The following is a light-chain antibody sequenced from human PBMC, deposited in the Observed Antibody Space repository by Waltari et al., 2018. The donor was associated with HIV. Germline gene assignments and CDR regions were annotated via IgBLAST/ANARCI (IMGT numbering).Light chain of an antibody. V-gene: IGLV3-21*02. J-gene: IGLJ3*02. CDR2: DDS. CDR3: QMWDSSIDHWV. CDR1: NIGTKS. Sequence: SYVLTQSPSVSVAPGQTARITCGGNNIGTKSVPWYQQKAGQAPVLVVFDDSDRPSGIPERFSGSKSGNTATLTISRVEGEDEADYYCQMWDSSIDHWVFGGGTKLTVL.